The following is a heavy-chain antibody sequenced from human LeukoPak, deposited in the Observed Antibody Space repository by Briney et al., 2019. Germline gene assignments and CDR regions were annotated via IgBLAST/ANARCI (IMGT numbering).Heavy chain of an antibody. CDR1: GFTFSTYE. V-gene: IGHV3-30*02. CDR2: IRYDGSNK. Sequence: GGSLRLSCAASGFTFSTYEMSWVRQAPGKGLEWVAFIRYDGSNKYYADSVKGRFTISRDNSKNTLYLQMNSLRAEDTAVYYCAKGAGYSYGYEVDYWGQGTLVTVSS. J-gene: IGHJ4*02. CDR3: AKGAGYSYGYEVDY. D-gene: IGHD5-18*01.